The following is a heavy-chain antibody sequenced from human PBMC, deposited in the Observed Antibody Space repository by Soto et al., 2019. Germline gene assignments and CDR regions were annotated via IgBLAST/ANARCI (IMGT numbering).Heavy chain of an antibody. CDR1: GDSISSYY. CDR2: LYYGRSA. V-gene: IGHV4-59*01. CDR3: ALRSMAVVPEY. J-gene: IGHJ4*02. Sequence: QVQLQESGPGLVKPSETLSLTCAVSGDSISSYYCMWIRQPPGKGLKSIGYLYYGRSANYNPSLKGRVTLSVDTSTNQCSLTLSSMAAADTAVYYCALRSMAVVPEYWGQGTLVTVSS. D-gene: IGHD3-22*01.